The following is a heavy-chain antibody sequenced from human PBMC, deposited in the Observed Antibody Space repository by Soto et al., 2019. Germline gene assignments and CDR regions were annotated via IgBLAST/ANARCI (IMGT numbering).Heavy chain of an antibody. J-gene: IGHJ3*02. V-gene: IGHV4-30-2*01. CDR3: AREYHLAYCGGDCYSNAFDI. D-gene: IGHD2-21*02. CDR2: IYHSGST. CDR1: GGSISSGGYS. Sequence: QLQLQESGSGLVKPSQTLSLTCAVSGGSISSGGYSWSWIRQPPGKGLEWIGYIYHSGSTYSNPTLKSRVTISVDRSKNQFSLKLSSVTAADTAVYYCAREYHLAYCGGDCYSNAFDIWGQGTMVTVSS.